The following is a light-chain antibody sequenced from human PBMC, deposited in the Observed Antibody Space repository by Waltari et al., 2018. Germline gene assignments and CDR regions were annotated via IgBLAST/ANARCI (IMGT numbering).Light chain of an antibody. CDR2: GAS. V-gene: IGKV3D-15*01. CDR1: ESASTN. Sequence: VMTQSPGTLTVSLGDTVTRSCRVSESASTNLAWYQQKPGQAPRVLIYGASTRAAGTPARFSGSGSRTEFSLTISSLQPEDSAVYYCQQYNSWPPYTFGQGTKLDI. J-gene: IGKJ2*01. CDR3: QQYNSWPPYT.